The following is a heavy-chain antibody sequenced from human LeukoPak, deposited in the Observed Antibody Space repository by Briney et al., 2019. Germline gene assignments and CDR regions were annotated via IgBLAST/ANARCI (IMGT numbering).Heavy chain of an antibody. CDR2: ISSDGGNT. Sequence: GGSLRLSCSTFGFTFSTYAVHWVRQAPGKGLEYVSAISSDGGNTYYADSVRGRFTISRDNSKNTLFLQMSSLRSEDTAVYYCVRGTEIVVLAAARDVFDIWGQGTTVTVSS. J-gene: IGHJ3*02. CDR1: GFTFSTYA. V-gene: IGHV3-64D*09. D-gene: IGHD2-15*01. CDR3: VRGTEIVVLAAARDVFDI.